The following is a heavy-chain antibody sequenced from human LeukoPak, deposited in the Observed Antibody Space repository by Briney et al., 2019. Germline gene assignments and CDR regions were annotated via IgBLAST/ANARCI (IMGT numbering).Heavy chain of an antibody. CDR1: GGSINSYY. V-gene: IGHV4-59*01. CDR2: IYHSGST. Sequence: SSETLSLTCTVSGGSINSYYWSWIRQPPGKGLEWIGYIYHSGSTNYNPSLKSRVTISADTSKNQFSLKLSSVTAADTAGYYCAGGGDSSSWYACFDPWGQGTLVTVSS. CDR3: AGGGDSSSWYACFDP. J-gene: IGHJ5*02. D-gene: IGHD6-13*01.